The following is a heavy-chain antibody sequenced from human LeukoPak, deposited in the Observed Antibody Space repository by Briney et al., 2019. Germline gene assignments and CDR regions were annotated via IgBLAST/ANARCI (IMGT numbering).Heavy chain of an antibody. CDR3: AGDSDYGDYDAFDI. CDR1: EFSVGSNY. J-gene: IGHJ3*02. CDR2: INWNGGST. Sequence: GGSLRLSCAASEFSVGSNYMTWVRQAPGKGLEWVSGINWNGGSTGYADSVKGRFTISRDNAKNSLYLQMNSLRAEDTALYRCAGDSDYGDYDAFDIWGQGTMVTVSS. V-gene: IGHV3-20*01. D-gene: IGHD4-17*01.